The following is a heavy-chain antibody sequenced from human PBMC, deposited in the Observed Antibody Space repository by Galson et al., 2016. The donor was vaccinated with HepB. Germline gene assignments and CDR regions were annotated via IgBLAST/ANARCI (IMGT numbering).Heavy chain of an antibody. J-gene: IGHJ6*02. CDR1: GFSVFV. V-gene: IGHV3-23*01. D-gene: IGHD3-3*01. Sequence: SLRLSCAASGFSVFVMSWVRQAPGKGLEWVATFSGSDSSTFYADSVKGRFTIARDSSKKTLFLQMNNLRVEDTALYYCAKDLHPEIARSSSDFWRSHARRQSAGDSDMDVWGHGTKVTVSS. CDR3: AKDLHPEIARSSSDFWRSHARRQSAGDSDMDV. CDR2: FSGSDSST.